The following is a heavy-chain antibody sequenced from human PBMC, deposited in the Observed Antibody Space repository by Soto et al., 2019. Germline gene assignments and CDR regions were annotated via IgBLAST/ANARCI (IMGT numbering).Heavy chain of an antibody. Sequence: LSLTCAVYGGSFSGYYWSWIRQPPGKGLEWIGEINHSGSTNYNPSLKSRVTISVDRSKNQFSLKLSSVTAADTAVYYCARGNVVAIDYWGQGTLVTVSS. CDR2: INHSGST. J-gene: IGHJ4*02. CDR3: ARGNVVAIDY. V-gene: IGHV4-34*01. CDR1: GGSFSGYY. D-gene: IGHD2-21*01.